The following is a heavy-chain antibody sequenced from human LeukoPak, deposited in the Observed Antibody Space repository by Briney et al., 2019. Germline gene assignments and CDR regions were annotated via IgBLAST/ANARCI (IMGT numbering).Heavy chain of an antibody. V-gene: IGHV4-59*01. CDR2: ICYSGST. CDR1: GGSISSYY. D-gene: IGHD2/OR15-2a*01. CDR3: ARGRENTAFGAFDI. J-gene: IGHJ3*02. Sequence: SETLSLTCTVSGGSISSYYWSWIRQPPGKGLEWIGYICYSGSTNYNPSLKSRVTISVDTSKNQFSLKLSSVTAADTAVYYCARGRENTAFGAFDIWGQGTMVTVSS.